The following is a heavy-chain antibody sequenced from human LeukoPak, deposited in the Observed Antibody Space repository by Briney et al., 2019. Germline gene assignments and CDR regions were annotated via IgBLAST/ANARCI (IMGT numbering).Heavy chain of an antibody. CDR3: ARGGYFSFDY. V-gene: IGHV3-23*01. J-gene: IGHJ4*02. Sequence: GGSLRLSCVTSGFSFSTYDMSWVRQAPGKGLEWVSGITANTRGSITYYADSVKGRFTISRGSSKDTLYLQMNSQRAEDTAVYFCARGGYFSFDYWGQGTLVTVSS. CDR2: ITANTRGSIT. CDR1: GFSFSTYD. D-gene: IGHD2/OR15-2a*01.